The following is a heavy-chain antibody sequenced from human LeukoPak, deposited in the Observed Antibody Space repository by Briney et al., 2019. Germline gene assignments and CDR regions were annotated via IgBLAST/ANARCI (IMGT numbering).Heavy chain of an antibody. CDR2: IYYSGNT. V-gene: IGHV4-59*01. D-gene: IGHD3/OR15-3a*01. CDR3: ARDLDRFWFDP. CDR1: GGSISSYY. J-gene: IGHJ5*02. Sequence: PSETLSLTCTVSGGSISSYYWSWIRQPPGKGLEWIGYIYYSGNTNYNPSLKSRVTISVDRSKNQFSLKLSSVTAADTAVYYCARDLDRFWFDPWGQGTLVTVSS.